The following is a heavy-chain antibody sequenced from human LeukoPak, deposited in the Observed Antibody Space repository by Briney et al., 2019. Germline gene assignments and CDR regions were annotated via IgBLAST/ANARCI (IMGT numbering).Heavy chain of an antibody. V-gene: IGHV3-23*01. J-gene: IGHJ4*02. Sequence: PGGSLRLSCAASGFTFSSYAMSSDRQAPGKGLEWVSAISGSGGSTYYADSVKGLFTIFRDNSRDTLYLQMNSLRAEDTAVYYCAKGYYDYVWGSYYFDYWGQGTLVTVSS. CDR1: GFTFSSYA. D-gene: IGHD3-16*01. CDR3: AKGYYDYVWGSYYFDY. CDR2: ISGSGGST.